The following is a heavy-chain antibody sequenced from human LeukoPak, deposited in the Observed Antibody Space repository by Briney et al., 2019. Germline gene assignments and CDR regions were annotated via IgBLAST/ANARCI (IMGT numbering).Heavy chain of an antibody. V-gene: IGHV4-59*01. D-gene: IGHD3-3*01. CDR1: GGSISSYY. J-gene: IGHJ4*02. CDR2: IYYSGST. CDR3: ASTRVGSGYYNRRGGSVDY. Sequence: SETLSLTCTVSGGSISSYYWSWIRQPPGKGLEWIGYIYYSGSTNYNPSLKSRVTISVDTSKNQFSLKLSSVTAADTAVYYCASTRVGSGYYNRRGGSVDYWGQGTLVTVSS.